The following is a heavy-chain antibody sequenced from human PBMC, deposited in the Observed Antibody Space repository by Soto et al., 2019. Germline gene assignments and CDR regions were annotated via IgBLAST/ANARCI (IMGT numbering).Heavy chain of an antibody. CDR1: GFTFISYA. Sequence: EVQLLESGGGLVQPGGSLRLSCAASGFTFISYAMNWVRQAPGKGLQWVAAISGGGDATFYADSVKGRFTISRDNSRNTVSLQMNSLGADDTAVYCCARKVPGSTTRPDYWYFELWGRGTLVTVSS. CDR3: ARKVPGSTTRPDYWYFEL. CDR2: ISGGGDAT. D-gene: IGHD3-10*01. J-gene: IGHJ2*01. V-gene: IGHV3-23*01.